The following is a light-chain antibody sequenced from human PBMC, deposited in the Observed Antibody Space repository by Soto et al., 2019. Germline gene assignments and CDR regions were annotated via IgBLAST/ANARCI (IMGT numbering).Light chain of an antibody. V-gene: IGKV1-12*01. CDR2: AAS. CDR3: QQANSLPIP. CDR1: HGIVSW. Sequence: IQMTQSPSSVSASVGYRVAITCRAIHGIVSWLAWCQQKPGKAPKLLTYAASSLQSGVPSRFSGSGAGTDFTLTISSLQPEDFATYYCQQANSLPIPFGQGTRLE. J-gene: IGKJ5*01.